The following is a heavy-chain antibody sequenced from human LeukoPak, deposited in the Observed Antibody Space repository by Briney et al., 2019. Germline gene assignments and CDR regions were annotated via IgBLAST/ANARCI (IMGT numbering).Heavy chain of an antibody. CDR1: GGSISNYY. V-gene: IGHV4-59*01. J-gene: IGHJ4*02. Sequence: PSETLSLTCTVSGGSISNYYWSWIRQPPGKGLEWIGYIYYSGSTNYSPSLKSRVTISVDTSNNQFSLKLSSVTAADTAVYYCARSGSKVMTAINFWGQGTLVTVSS. CDR2: IYYSGST. D-gene: IGHD2-21*02. CDR3: ARSGSKVMTAINF.